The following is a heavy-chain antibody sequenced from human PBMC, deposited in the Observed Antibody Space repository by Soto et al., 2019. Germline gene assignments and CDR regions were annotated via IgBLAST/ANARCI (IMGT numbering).Heavy chain of an antibody. Sequence: SETLTLTCTVSCGSVNSATYYWHWIRQPPGKGLELIGYLYYTGSANYNPSLNSRATISLDTSKNQFSLNLNSVTAADTAMYYCARGGIAVAGARDNWFDPWGQGILVTVS. V-gene: IGHV4-61*01. CDR3: ARGGIAVAGARDNWFDP. CDR1: CGSVNSATYY. CDR2: LYYTGSA. D-gene: IGHD6-19*01. J-gene: IGHJ5*02.